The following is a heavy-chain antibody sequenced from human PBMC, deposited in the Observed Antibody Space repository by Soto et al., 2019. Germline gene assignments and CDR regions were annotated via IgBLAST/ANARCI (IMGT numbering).Heavy chain of an antibody. CDR3: GRTSVAQSEDYFDY. J-gene: IGHJ4*02. CDR1: GYSFTTYG. D-gene: IGHD5-12*01. V-gene: IGHV1-18*01. CDR2: TSSNNGKT. Sequence: ASVKVSCNTSGYSFTTYGISWVRQAPGQGLEWMGWTSSNNGKTKYAQKFQGRVTMTTDKSTNTVHMELRSLRSGDTAVYYCGRTSVAQSEDYFDYWGQGTLVTVSS.